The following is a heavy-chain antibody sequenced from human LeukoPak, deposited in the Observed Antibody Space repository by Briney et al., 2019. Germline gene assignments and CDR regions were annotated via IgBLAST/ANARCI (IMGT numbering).Heavy chain of an antibody. CDR2: IYYSGST. V-gene: IGHV4-39*01. Sequence: PSETLSLTCTVSGGSISSRSYYWGWVRQPPGRGLEWIGCIYYSGSTYYNPSLKSRVTISVDTSKNQFSLKLSSVTAADTAVYYCANVGSSSGYYAFDIWGQGTVVTVSS. CDR1: GGSISSRSYY. D-gene: IGHD3-22*01. J-gene: IGHJ3*02. CDR3: ANVGSSSGYYAFDI.